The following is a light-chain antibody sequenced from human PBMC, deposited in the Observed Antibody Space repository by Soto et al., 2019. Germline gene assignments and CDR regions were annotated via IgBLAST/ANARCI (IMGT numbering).Light chain of an antibody. CDR1: SSDIGGYNS. CDR2: EVS. V-gene: IGLV2-14*01. Sequence: QSALTQPASVSGSPGQSITISCTGTSSDIGGYNSVSWYQHHPGKAPKLIIYEVSNRPSGVSYRFSGSKSGNRASLTISGLQAEDDADYYCCSYTRNSTYVFGTGTKLTVL. J-gene: IGLJ1*01. CDR3: CSYTRNSTYV.